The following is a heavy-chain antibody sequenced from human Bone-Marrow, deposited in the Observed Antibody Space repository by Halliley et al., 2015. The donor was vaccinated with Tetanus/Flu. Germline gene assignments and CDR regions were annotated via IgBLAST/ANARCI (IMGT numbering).Heavy chain of an antibody. V-gene: IGHV3-53*01. CDR3: ARGGVVVTAPYALDI. D-gene: IGHD2-21*02. J-gene: IGHJ3*02. CDR2: GGGT. Sequence: GGGTYCAESVKGRFTISRDNVKNTVYLQMKSLRAEDTAVYYCARGGVVVTAPYALDIWGQGPMVTVSS.